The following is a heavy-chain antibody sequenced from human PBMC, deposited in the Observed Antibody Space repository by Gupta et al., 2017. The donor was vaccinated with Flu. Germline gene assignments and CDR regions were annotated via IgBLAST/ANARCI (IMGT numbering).Heavy chain of an antibody. Sequence: QVQLQESGPGLVKPSETLSLTCTVSGGSISRYYWSWIRQPPGKGLEWIGYIYYSGSTNYNPSLKSRVTISVDTSKNQFSLKLSSVTAADTAVYYCARNRRSGSGYYLDYWGQGTLVTVSS. CDR2: IYYSGST. CDR3: ARNRRSGSGYYLDY. V-gene: IGHV4-59*08. CDR1: GGSISRYY. D-gene: IGHD3-22*01. J-gene: IGHJ4*02.